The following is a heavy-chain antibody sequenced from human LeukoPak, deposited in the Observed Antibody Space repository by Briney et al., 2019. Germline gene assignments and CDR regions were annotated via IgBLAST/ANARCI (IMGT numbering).Heavy chain of an antibody. D-gene: IGHD3-10*01. Sequence: RAGGSLRLSCAASGLTLDDYGTSWVRQAPGKGLEWVSGINWNGGSTGYADSVKGRFTISRDNATNSLYLQMNSLRAEDTALYYCARDSCFPYYGSGSYEAGAFDIWGQGTMVTVSS. CDR3: ARDSCFPYYGSGSYEAGAFDI. V-gene: IGHV3-20*04. CDR1: GLTLDDYG. CDR2: INWNGGST. J-gene: IGHJ3*02.